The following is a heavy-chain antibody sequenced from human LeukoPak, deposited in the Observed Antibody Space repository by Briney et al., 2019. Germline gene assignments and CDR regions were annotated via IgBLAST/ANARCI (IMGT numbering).Heavy chain of an antibody. CDR1: GGSFSGYY. Sequence: PSETLSLTCAVYGGSFSGYYWSWIRQPPGKGLEWIGEINHSGSTNYNPSLKSRVTISVDTSKNQFSLKLSSVTAADTAVYYCARDPSVRGAPLHFDYWGQGTLVTVSS. J-gene: IGHJ4*02. CDR2: INHSGST. CDR3: ARDPSVRGAPLHFDY. D-gene: IGHD2-8*01. V-gene: IGHV4-34*01.